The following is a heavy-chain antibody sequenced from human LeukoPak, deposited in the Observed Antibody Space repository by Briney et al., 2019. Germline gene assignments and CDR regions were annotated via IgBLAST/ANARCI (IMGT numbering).Heavy chain of an antibody. J-gene: IGHJ4*02. CDR2: ISWNSGSI. D-gene: IGHD3-10*01. Sequence: GRSLRLSCAASGFTFDDYAMRWVRQAPGKGLEWVSGISWNSGSIGYADSVKGRFTISRDNAKNSLYLQMNSLRAEDTALYYCAKDRHAMVRGVSSDYWGQGTLVTVSS. V-gene: IGHV3-9*01. CDR1: GFTFDDYA. CDR3: AKDRHAMVRGVSSDY.